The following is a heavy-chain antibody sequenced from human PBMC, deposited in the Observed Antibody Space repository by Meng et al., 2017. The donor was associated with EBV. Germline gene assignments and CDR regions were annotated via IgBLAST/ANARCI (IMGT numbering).Heavy chain of an antibody. D-gene: IGHD6-19*01. CDR3: ARVGIAVAGTGDY. J-gene: IGHJ4*02. CDR1: GYTFTGYY. CDR2: INPNSGGT. Sequence: QVHLGQSGAEVKKPGASVKVSCKASGYTFTGYYMHWVRQAPGQGLEWMGRINPNSGGTNYAQKFQGRVTMTRDTSISTAYMELSRLRSDDTAVYYCARVGIAVAGTGDYWGQGTLVTVSS. V-gene: IGHV1-2*06.